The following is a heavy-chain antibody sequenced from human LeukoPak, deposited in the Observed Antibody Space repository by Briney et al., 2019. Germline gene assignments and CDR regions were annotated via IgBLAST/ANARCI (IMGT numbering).Heavy chain of an antibody. CDR1: GYSISGGYY. Sequence: SETLSLTCTVSGYSISGGYYWDWIRQPPGKGLEWIGSIYHSGSTNYNPSLKSRVTISVDTSKNQFSLKLSSVTAADTAVYYCARALRVYYYYYMDVWGKGTTVTVSS. V-gene: IGHV4-38-2*02. J-gene: IGHJ6*03. CDR2: IYHSGST. CDR3: ARALRVYYYYYMDV.